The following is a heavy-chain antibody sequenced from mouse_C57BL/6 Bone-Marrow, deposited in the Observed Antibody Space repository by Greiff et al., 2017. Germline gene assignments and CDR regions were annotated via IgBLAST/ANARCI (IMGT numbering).Heavy chain of an antibody. J-gene: IGHJ3*01. D-gene: IGHD3-2*02. CDR3: ARQLRLRGAY. CDR1: GYTFTSYG. Sequence: QVQLKESGAELARPGASVKLSCKASGYTFTSYGISWVKQRTGQGLEWIGEIYPRSGNTYYNEKFKGKATLTADKSSSTAYMELLSLTSEDSAVYFCARQLRLRGAYWGQGTLVTVSA. V-gene: IGHV1-81*01. CDR2: IYPRSGNT.